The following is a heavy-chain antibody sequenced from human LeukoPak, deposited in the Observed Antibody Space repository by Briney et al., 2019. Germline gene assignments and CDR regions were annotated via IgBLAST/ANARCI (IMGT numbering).Heavy chain of an antibody. Sequence: PGGSLRLSCTASGFTFSSYWMHWVRQAPGKGLVWVSRINGDGSSTIYADSVKGRFTISRDNAENTLYLQMNSLRAEDTAVYYCATPFTTPPHWGQGTLVTVSS. J-gene: IGHJ4*02. D-gene: IGHD2-15*01. V-gene: IGHV3-74*01. CDR2: INGDGSST. CDR3: ATPFTTPPH. CDR1: GFTFSSYW.